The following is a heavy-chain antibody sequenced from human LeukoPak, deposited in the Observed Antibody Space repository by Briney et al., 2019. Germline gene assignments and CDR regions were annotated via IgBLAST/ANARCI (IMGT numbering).Heavy chain of an antibody. CDR2: ISDSGGRT. D-gene: IGHD2-15*01. V-gene: IGHV3-23*01. CDR1: GFTFSSYA. J-gene: IGHJ4*02. Sequence: PGGSLRLSCAASGFTFSSYAINWGRQAPGKGLEWVSGISDSGGRTYYADSVKGRFTISRDNSKNTLYLQMNSLRAEDTAVYYCARDLCSGGRYSDYWGQGTLVTVSS. CDR3: ARDLCSGGRYSDY.